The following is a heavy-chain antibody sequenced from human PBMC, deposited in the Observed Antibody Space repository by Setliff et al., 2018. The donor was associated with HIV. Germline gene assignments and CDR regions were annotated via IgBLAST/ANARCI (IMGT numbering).Heavy chain of an antibody. V-gene: IGHV1-18*01. D-gene: IGHD2-15*01. CDR1: GYTFTNYA. J-gene: IGHJ6*03. CDR2: ISAYNGNT. CDR3: ARMRSCSGGSCLPGALYYYHMDV. Sequence: ASVKVSCKASGYTFTNYAFAWVRQAPGQGLEWMGWISAYNGNTNYADKLQGRVTLTTDTSTTTVYLELRSLRSDDTAVYYCARMRSCSGGSCLPGALYYYHMDVWGKGTTVTVSS.